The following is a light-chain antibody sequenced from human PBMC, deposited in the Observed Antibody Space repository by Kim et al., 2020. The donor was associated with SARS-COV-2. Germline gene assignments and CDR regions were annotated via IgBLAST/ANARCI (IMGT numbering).Light chain of an antibody. Sequence: SVSVGDRVPITCRASQSISIWLAWYKQKRGKASKLLIYQASSLESGVPSRFSGSGSGTEFTLTISSLQPDDFATYYCQQYNSFMYTFGQGTKLEL. CDR3: QQYNSFMYT. CDR1: QSISIW. V-gene: IGKV1-5*03. J-gene: IGKJ2*01. CDR2: QAS.